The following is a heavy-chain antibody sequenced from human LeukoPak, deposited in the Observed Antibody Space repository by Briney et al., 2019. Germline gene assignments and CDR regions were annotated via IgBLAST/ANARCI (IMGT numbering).Heavy chain of an antibody. CDR1: GFTFSNYA. CDR2: ISNSGGST. Sequence: GGSLRLSCAASGFTFSNYAMNWVRQAPGKGLEWVSTISNSGGSTYNADSVKGRFTISRDNSKNTLYLQINSLRAEDTAVYYCAKDPRHVRGSFDYWGQGTLVTVSS. CDR3: AKDPRHVRGSFDY. D-gene: IGHD2-15*01. J-gene: IGHJ4*02. V-gene: IGHV3-23*01.